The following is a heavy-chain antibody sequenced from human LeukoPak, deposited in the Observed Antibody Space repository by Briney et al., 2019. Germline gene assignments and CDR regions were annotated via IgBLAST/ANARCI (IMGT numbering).Heavy chain of an antibody. CDR1: GGSISSSNW. J-gene: IGHJ6*02. CDR3: ARDSQSYGSGIYGMDV. D-gene: IGHD3-10*01. V-gene: IGHV4-4*02. Sequence: SETLSLTCAVSGGSISSSNWWSWVRQPPGKGLEWIGEIYHSGSTNYNPSLKSRVTISVDKSKNQFSLKLSSVTAADTAVYYCARDSQSYGSGIYGMDVWGQGTTVAVSS. CDR2: IYHSGST.